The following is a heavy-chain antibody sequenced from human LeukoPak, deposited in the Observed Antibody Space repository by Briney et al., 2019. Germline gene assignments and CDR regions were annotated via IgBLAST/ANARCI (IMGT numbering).Heavy chain of an antibody. D-gene: IGHD4-4*01. Sequence: GASVKVSCKTSGYTFTSYGISWVRQAPGQGLEWMGWISAYNGNTNYAQKLQGRVTMTTDTSTSTAYMELRSLRSDDTAVYYCARDSPVVTIILRYYYCVMDVWGQGTTVTVSS. CDR2: ISAYNGNT. CDR1: GYTFTSYG. J-gene: IGHJ6*02. V-gene: IGHV1-18*01. CDR3: ARDSPVVTIILRYYYCVMDV.